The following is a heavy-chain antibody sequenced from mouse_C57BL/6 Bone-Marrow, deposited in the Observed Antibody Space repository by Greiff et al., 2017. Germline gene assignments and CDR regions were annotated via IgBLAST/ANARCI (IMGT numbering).Heavy chain of an antibody. Sequence: VQLQQSGAELVMPGASVKLSCKASGYTFTSYWMHWVKQRPGQGLEWLGEIDPSDSYTNYNQKFTGKSTLTVDKSSNTAYMQLSSLTSEDSAVYYCARDGSSFYWYFDVWGTGTTVTVSS. CDR1: GYTFTSYW. CDR2: IDPSDSYT. V-gene: IGHV1-69*01. D-gene: IGHD1-1*01. CDR3: ARDGSSFYWYFDV. J-gene: IGHJ1*03.